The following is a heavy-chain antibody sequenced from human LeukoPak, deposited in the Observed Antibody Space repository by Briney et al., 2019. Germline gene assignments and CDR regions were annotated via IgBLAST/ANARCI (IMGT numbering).Heavy chain of an antibody. CDR1: GGSISGSSYY. CDR2: IYYSGST. J-gene: IGHJ4*02. CDR3: ARRLTMITFGGVIVPIFDY. V-gene: IGHV4-39*07. D-gene: IGHD3-16*02. Sequence: SETLSLTCTVSGGSISGSSYYWGWIRQPPGKGLEWIGSIYYSGSTYYNPSLKSRVTISVDTSKNQFSLKLSSVTAADTAVYYCARRLTMITFGGVIVPIFDYWGQGTLVTVSS.